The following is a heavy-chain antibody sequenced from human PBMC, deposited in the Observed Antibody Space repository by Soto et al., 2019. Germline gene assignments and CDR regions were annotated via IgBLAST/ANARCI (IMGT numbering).Heavy chain of an antibody. Sequence: QVQLVESGGGVVQPGRSLRLSCAASGFTFSSYAMHWVRQAPGKGLEWVAVISYDGSNKYYADSVKGRFTISRDNSKNTLYLQMNSLRAEDTAVYYCARVPFGKMVYYFDYWGQGTLVTVSS. CDR3: ARVPFGKMVYYFDY. D-gene: IGHD2-8*01. CDR2: ISYDGSNK. CDR1: GFTFSSYA. V-gene: IGHV3-30-3*01. J-gene: IGHJ4*02.